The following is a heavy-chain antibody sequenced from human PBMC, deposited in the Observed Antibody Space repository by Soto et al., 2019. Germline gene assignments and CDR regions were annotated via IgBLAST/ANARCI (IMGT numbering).Heavy chain of an antibody. Sequence: GGSLRLSCAASGFTFRSYAMNWVRQTQEKGLEWVSSISSTSTYTHYADSVKGRFTISRDNANNSLFLQMNSLRAEDTAIYYCASDLALPGNYWGQGALVTVSS. CDR3: ASDLALPGNY. CDR2: ISSTSTYT. V-gene: IGHV3-21*01. D-gene: IGHD6-19*01. J-gene: IGHJ4*02. CDR1: GFTFRSYA.